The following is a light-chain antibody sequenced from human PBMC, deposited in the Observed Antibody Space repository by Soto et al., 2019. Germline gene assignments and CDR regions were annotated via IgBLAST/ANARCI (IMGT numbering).Light chain of an antibody. CDR1: SSDVGAYNY. Sequence: QSALTQPPSASGSPGQSVTISCTGTSSDVGAYNYVSWYQQHAGKAPKLVIYEVTKRPSGVPDRFSGSKSANTASLTVSGLQAEDEADYYCSSFANSNTWVFGGGTKLTVL. J-gene: IGLJ3*02. CDR3: SSFANSNTWV. V-gene: IGLV2-8*01. CDR2: EVT.